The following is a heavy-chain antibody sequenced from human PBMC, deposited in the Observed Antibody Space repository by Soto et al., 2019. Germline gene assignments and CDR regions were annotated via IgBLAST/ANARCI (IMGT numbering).Heavy chain of an antibody. V-gene: IGHV3-23*01. CDR1: GLTFSSYA. CDR2: ISGSGGST. Sequence: GGSLRLSCAASGLTFSSYAMSWVRQAPGKGLEWVSAISGSGGSTYYADSVKGRFTISRDNSKNTLYLQMNSLRAEDTAVYYCAKSRPLYCSGGSCYFDYWGQGTLVTVSS. CDR3: AKSRPLYCSGGSCYFDY. J-gene: IGHJ4*02. D-gene: IGHD2-15*01.